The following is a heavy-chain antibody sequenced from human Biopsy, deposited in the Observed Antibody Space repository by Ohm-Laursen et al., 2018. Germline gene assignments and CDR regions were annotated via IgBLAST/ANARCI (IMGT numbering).Heavy chain of an antibody. Sequence: SVKVSCKASGYSFTSYYMHWVRQAPGQGLEWMGMINPSGSTTSYPQIFQGRVTMTRDTSKSTVYMELSSLRSADTAVYFCARNTGWYGDLYYFDYWGRGTLVTVSS. CDR1: GYSFTSYY. J-gene: IGHJ4*02. D-gene: IGHD6-19*01. CDR2: INPSGSTT. V-gene: IGHV1-46*01. CDR3: ARNTGWYGDLYYFDY.